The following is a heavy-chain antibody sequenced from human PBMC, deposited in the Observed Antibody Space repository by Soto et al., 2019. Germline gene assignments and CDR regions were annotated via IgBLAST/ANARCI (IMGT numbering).Heavy chain of an antibody. J-gene: IGHJ4*02. CDR1: GFTFSSYG. D-gene: IGHD6-19*01. CDR3: ARGIAVAGNSYYFDY. CDR2: IWYDGSNK. V-gene: IGHV3-33*01. Sequence: GGSLRLSCAASGFTFSSYGMHWVRQAPGKGLEWVAVIWYDGSNKYYADSVKGRFTISRDNSKNTLYLQMNSLRAEDTAVYYCARGIAVAGNSYYFDYWGQGTLVTVSS.